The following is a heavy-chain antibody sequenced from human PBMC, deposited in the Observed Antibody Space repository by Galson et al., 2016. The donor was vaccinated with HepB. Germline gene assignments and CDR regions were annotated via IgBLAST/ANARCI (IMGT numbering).Heavy chain of an antibody. D-gene: IGHD6-19*01. CDR2: ISSDGNTT. CDR3: TRDLATVADTWFDP. CDR1: GFTFSDYY. J-gene: IGHJ5*02. V-gene: IGHV3-74*01. Sequence: SLRLSCAASGFTFSDYYMHWVRQGSGRGLMWVSRISSDGNTTTYADSVKGRFTISRDNAKNTLYLQMNSLRAEDTAMYFCTRDLATVADTWFDPWGQGTLVTGSS.